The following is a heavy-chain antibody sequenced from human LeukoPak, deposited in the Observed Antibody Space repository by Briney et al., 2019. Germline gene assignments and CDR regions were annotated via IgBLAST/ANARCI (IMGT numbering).Heavy chain of an antibody. V-gene: IGHV3-30*02. CDR3: ANLKSGSYYFDY. J-gene: IGHJ4*02. CDR1: GFTFSSYG. D-gene: IGHD1-26*01. CDR2: IRYDGSNK. Sequence: GGSLRLSCAASGFTFSSYGMHWVRQAPGKGLEWVAFIRYDGSNKYYADSVKGRFTISRDNSKNTLYLQMNSLRAEDTAVYYCANLKSGSYYFDYWGQGTLVTVSS.